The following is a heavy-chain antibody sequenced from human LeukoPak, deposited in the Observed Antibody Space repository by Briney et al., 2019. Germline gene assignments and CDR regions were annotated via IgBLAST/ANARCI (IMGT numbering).Heavy chain of an antibody. CDR1: GFTFSSYA. V-gene: IGHV3-23*01. J-gene: IGHJ4*02. Sequence: AGSLRLSCAASGFTFSSYAMSWVRQAPGKGLEWVSAINDSGGSTYYADSVKGRFSISRDNSKNTLYLQMNSLRAEDTAVYYCAKDLGERDATTFYFDYWGQRSLVTVSS. CDR2: INDSGGST. CDR3: AKDLGERDATTFYFDY. D-gene: IGHD1-1*01.